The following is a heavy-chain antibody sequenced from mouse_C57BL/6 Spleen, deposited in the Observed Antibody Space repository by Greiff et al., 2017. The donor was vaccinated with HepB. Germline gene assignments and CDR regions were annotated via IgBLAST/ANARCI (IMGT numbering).Heavy chain of an antibody. V-gene: IGHV3-6*01. CDR1: GYSITSGYY. CDR2: ISYDGSN. J-gene: IGHJ3*01. Sequence: VQLKESGPGLVKPSQSLSLTCSVTGYSITSGYYWNWIRQFPGNKLEWMGYISYDGSNNYNPSLKNRISITRDTSKNQFFLKLNSVTTEDTATYYCAREFSAWFAYWGQGTLVTVSA. CDR3: AREFSAWFAY.